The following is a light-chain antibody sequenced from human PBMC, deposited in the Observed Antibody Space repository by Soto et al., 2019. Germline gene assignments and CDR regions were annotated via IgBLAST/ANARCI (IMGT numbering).Light chain of an antibody. CDR2: DAY. V-gene: IGKV3-11*01. CDR3: QQRHMWPIT. CDR1: QSFRGL. Sequence: VVLPQSPVTLSLSPGERGTLSCRASQSFRGLLAWYQQKPGQAPRLLIYDAYNRATGIPPRFSGSGSGTDFTLTISSLEPEDSAVYYCQQRHMWPITFGQGTRLEIK. J-gene: IGKJ5*01.